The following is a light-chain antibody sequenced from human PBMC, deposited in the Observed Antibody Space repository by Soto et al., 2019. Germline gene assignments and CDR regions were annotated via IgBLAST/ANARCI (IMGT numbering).Light chain of an antibody. CDR2: DVS. CDR3: CSHAGSYTYV. V-gene: IGLV2-11*01. Sequence: QSALTQPRSVSGSPGQSVTISCTGTSSDVGGYNYVSWYQQHPGKAPKVMIYDVSKRPSGVPHRFSGSKSGNTASLTISGLQAEDEADYYCCSHAGSYTYVFGTGTKLTVL. CDR1: SSDVGGYNY. J-gene: IGLJ1*01.